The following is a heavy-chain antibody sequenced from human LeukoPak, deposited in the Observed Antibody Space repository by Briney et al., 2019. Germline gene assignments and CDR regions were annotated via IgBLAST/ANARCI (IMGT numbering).Heavy chain of an antibody. Sequence: PSETLSLTCTVSGGSISSYYWSWIRQPPGKGLEWIGYIYYSGSTNYNPSLKSRVTISVDTSKNQFSLKLSSVTAADTAVYYCARDNLAAAGQLDYWGQGTLVTVSS. CDR3: ARDNLAAAGQLDY. CDR2: IYYSGST. D-gene: IGHD6-13*01. CDR1: GGSISSYY. J-gene: IGHJ4*02. V-gene: IGHV4-59*01.